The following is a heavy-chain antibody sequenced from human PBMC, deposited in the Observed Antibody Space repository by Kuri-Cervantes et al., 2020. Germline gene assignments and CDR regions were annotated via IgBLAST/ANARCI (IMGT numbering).Heavy chain of an antibody. CDR1: GGTFSSYA. D-gene: IGHD3-10*01. CDR2: IIPIFGTA. Sequence: SVKVSCKASGGTFSSYAISWVRQAPGQGLEWMGGIIPIFGTANYAQKFQGRVTITADESTSTAYMELSSLRSEDTAVYYCVRGVRSGQPLGDYWGQGTLVTVSS. CDR3: VRGVRSGQPLGDY. J-gene: IGHJ4*02. V-gene: IGHV1-69*13.